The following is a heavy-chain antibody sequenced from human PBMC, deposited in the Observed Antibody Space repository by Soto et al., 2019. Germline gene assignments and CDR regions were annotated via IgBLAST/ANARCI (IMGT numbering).Heavy chain of an antibody. CDR1: GGSFSGYY. J-gene: IGHJ6*03. D-gene: IGHD2-2*01. V-gene: IGHV4-34*01. CDR2: INHSGST. CDR3: ARGSGCLRGSTSCNSYYYYMDV. Sequence: PSETLSLTCAVYGGSFSGYYWGWIRQPPGKGLEWIGEINHSGSTNYNPSLKSRVTISVDTSKNQSSLKLSSVTAADTAVYYCARGSGCLRGSTSCNSYYYYMDVWGKGTTVTVSS.